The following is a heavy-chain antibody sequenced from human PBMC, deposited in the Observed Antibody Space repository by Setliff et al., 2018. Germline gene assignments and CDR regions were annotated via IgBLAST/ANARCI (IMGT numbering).Heavy chain of an antibody. D-gene: IGHD4-17*01. J-gene: IGHJ6*03. V-gene: IGHV3-15*07. CDR3: TTSISEDYDYGENEGVYYYYYYMDV. CDR2: VKSNTDGGAI. Sequence: GGSLRLSCAVSGFTFSKAWMHWVRQAPGKGLEWVGRVKSNTDGGAIDYAAPVKGRFNISRDDSKNTVFLQMNSLKTEDTAVYYCTTSISEDYDYGENEGVYYYYYYMDVWGKGTTVTVSS. CDR1: GFTFSKAW.